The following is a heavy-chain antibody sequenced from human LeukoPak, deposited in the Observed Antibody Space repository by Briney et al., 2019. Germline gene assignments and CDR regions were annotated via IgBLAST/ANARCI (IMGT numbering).Heavy chain of an antibody. D-gene: IGHD2-15*01. CDR1: GFTFADYG. CDR3: VRDNPRCCGVVPANIDDY. CDR2: INGGGSPI. J-gene: IGHJ4*02. Sequence: GGSLRLSCAASGFTFADYGMSWVRQAPGKGLEWVSYINGGGSPIYYADSVRGRFTISRDNAKNSLYLQMNSLRAEDTAVYYCVRDNPRCCGVVPANIDDYWGQGTLVTVSS. V-gene: IGHV3-48*01.